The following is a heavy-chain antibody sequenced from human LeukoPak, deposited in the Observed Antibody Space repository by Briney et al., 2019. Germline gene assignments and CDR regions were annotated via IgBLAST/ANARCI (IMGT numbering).Heavy chain of an antibody. CDR1: GGSISSGHFY. CDR2: IYYNGIT. Sequence: SETLSLTCTVSGGSISSGHFYWSWIRQPPEKGLEYIGYIYYNGITFYNPSLKSRVTISVDTSKNQFSLQLNSVTPEDTAVYYCARGYSSSWRYPGGYFDYWGQGTLVTVSS. CDR3: ARGYSSSWRYPGGYFDY. V-gene: IGHV4-30-4*01. D-gene: IGHD6-13*01. J-gene: IGHJ4*02.